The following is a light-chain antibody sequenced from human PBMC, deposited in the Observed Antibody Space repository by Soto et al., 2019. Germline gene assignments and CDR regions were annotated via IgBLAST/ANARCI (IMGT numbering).Light chain of an antibody. Sequence: EIVKTQSPATLSVSPGERATLSCRASQSVSSNLAWYQQKPGQAPRLLIYGASTRATGIPARFSGSGSGTEFTLTISSLQSEDFAVYYCQQYNNWPGTFGQGTRWIS. V-gene: IGKV3-15*01. CDR3: QQYNNWPGT. J-gene: IGKJ1*01. CDR1: QSVSSN. CDR2: GAS.